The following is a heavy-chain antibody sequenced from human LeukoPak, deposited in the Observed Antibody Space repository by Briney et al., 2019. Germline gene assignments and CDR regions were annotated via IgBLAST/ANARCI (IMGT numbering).Heavy chain of an antibody. V-gene: IGHV4-59*08. CDR2: IYYSGST. CDR1: GGSISTYY. CDR3: AISNLRTTDY. D-gene: IGHD3-3*02. J-gene: IGHJ4*02. Sequence: PSETLSLTCTVSGGSISTYYWNWIRQPPGKGLEWIGYIYYSGSTNYNPSLKSRVTISVDTSKNQFSLKLTSVTAADTAVYYCAISNLRTTDYWGQGTLVTVSS.